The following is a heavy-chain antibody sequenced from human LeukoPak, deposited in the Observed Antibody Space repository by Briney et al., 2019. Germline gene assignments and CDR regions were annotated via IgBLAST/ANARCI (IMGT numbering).Heavy chain of an antibody. CDR2: ISGNSGRT. J-gene: IGHJ4*02. CDR3: AKSTSSWERVDY. CDR1: GFTFNINA. V-gene: IGHV3-23*01. D-gene: IGHD6-13*01. Sequence: PGGSLRLSCEASGFTFNINAMSWVRQAPGKGLEWVSSISGNSGRTYYADSVKGRFSISRDNSNNTLYLQMNSLRAEDAAVYYCAKSTSSWERVDYWGQGTLVTVSS.